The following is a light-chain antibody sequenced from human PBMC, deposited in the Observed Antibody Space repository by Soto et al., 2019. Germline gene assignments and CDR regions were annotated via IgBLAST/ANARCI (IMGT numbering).Light chain of an antibody. Sequence: EIVITQSPATLSVSLGERATLSCRARQSVSSSYLAWYEQTRGKAPRVXIYDVSSRATGIPDQFSGSGSGTEFTLTISRLEPEDVAVYYCQQYSRAPPTFGQGTQVDIK. J-gene: IGKJ1*01. CDR3: QQYSRAPPT. CDR2: DVS. V-gene: IGKV3-20*01. CDR1: QSVSSSY.